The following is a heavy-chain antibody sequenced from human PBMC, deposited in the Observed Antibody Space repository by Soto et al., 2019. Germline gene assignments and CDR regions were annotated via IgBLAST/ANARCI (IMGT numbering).Heavy chain of an antibody. D-gene: IGHD3-10*01. CDR2: IYYSGST. CDR3: ARRNYYGSGSYYFDY. CDR1: GGSISSYY. Sequence: SETRSLTCTVSGGSISSYYWSWIRQPPGKGLEWIGYIYYSGSTNYNPSLKSRVTISVDTSKNQFSLKLSSVTAADTAVYYCARRNYYGSGSYYFDYWGQGTLVTVSS. J-gene: IGHJ4*02. V-gene: IGHV4-59*01.